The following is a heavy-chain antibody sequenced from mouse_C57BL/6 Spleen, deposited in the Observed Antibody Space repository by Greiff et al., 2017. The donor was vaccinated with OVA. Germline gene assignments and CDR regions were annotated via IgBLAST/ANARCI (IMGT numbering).Heavy chain of an antibody. CDR2: IYPRSGNT. Sequence: QVQLQQSGAELARPGASVKLSCKASGYTFTSYGISWVKQRTGQGLEWIGEIYPRSGNTYYNEKFKGKATLTADKSSSTAYMVLLSLTSADDSVDFCAGVTTVVALYYFDYWGQGTTLTVSS. CDR3: AGVTTVVALYYFDY. CDR1: GYTFTSYG. V-gene: IGHV1-81*01. J-gene: IGHJ2*01. D-gene: IGHD1-1*01.